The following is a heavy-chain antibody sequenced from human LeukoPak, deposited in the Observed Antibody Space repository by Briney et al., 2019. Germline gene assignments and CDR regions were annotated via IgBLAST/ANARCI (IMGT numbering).Heavy chain of an antibody. Sequence: ASVKVSCKASGYTFQGFYIHWIRQAPGQGLEWMGWINPNGGGTNFAQKFQGRVTVTRDASISTAYMELRSLRADDAATYYCAKDRYGDYEAPFHYYMDVWGQGTRVTVSS. V-gene: IGHV1-2*02. CDR1: GYTFQGFY. D-gene: IGHD3-16*01. CDR3: AKDRYGDYEAPFHYYMDV. J-gene: IGHJ6*03. CDR2: INPNGGGT.